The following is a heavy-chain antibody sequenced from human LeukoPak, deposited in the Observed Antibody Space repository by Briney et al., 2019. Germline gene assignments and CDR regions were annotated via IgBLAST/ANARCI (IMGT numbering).Heavy chain of an antibody. D-gene: IGHD1-26*01. CDR2: ISYDGRDK. CDR1: GGTFSGYA. CDR3: AKDSGNFANYYFDH. Sequence: GRSLRLSCAASGGTFSGYATHWVRQAPGKGLEWVAVISYDGRDKKYADSVKGRFSISRDNPKNTLYLQMDSTGFEDTAMYYCAKDSGNFANYYFDHWGQGTLVTVSS. V-gene: IGHV3-30*18. J-gene: IGHJ4*02.